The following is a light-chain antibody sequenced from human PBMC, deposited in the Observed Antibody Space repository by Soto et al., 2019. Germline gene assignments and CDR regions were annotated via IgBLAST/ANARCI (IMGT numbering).Light chain of an antibody. Sequence: QSVLTQPASVSGSPGQSITISCTGTHSDIGNYNYVSWYQHLPGKAPKLMIYDVGSRPSGVSSRFSGSKSGNTASLAISGLQAEDEADYYCNSYREDHPRFYVFRTGTKVPVL. V-gene: IGLV2-14*03. J-gene: IGLJ1*01. CDR2: DVG. CDR3: NSYREDHPRFYV. CDR1: HSDIGNYNY.